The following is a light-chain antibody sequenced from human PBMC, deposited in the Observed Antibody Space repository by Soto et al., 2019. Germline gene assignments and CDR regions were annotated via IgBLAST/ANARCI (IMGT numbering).Light chain of an antibody. Sequence: EVGLTQSPGTLSLSPGERATLSCRASQSVSSSYLAWYQQKPGQAPRLLIYDASSRATGIPERFSGSGSGTDFTLTISRLEPEDFAVYYCKIYGISPGLTFSGGTNVEIK. CDR2: DAS. CDR1: QSVSSSY. V-gene: IGKV3-20*01. J-gene: IGKJ4*01. CDR3: KIYGISPGLT.